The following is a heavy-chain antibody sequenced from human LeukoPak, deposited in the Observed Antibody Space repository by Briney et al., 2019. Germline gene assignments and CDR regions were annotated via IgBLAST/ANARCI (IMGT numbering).Heavy chain of an antibody. Sequence: PSETLSLTCTVSGGSISSGGYYWSWIRQHPGKGLEWIGYIYYSGSTYYNPSLKSRVTISVDTSKNQFSLKLSSVTAADTAVYYCARDSRLYYDSRGTHGAFDIWGQGTMVTVSS. D-gene: IGHD3-22*01. CDR1: GGSISSGGYY. CDR2: IYYSGST. J-gene: IGHJ3*02. CDR3: ARDSRLYYDSRGTHGAFDI. V-gene: IGHV4-31*03.